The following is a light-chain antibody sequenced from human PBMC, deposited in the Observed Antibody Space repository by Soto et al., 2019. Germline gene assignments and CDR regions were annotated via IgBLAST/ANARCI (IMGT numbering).Light chain of an antibody. CDR1: QSISGW. V-gene: IGKV1-5*01. CDR2: DVS. Sequence: GDRVTITCRTSQSISGWLAWYQQKPGKASKLLIYDVSSLESGVPSRFSGSGSGTEFTLAISSLQPDDFATYYCQQYNNWPLTFGGGTKVDIK. CDR3: QQYNNWPLT. J-gene: IGKJ4*01.